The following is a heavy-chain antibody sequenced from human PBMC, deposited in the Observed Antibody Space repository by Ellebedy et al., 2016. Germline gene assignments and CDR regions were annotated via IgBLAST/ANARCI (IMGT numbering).Heavy chain of an antibody. D-gene: IGHD3-10*01. CDR2: IYYSGST. CDR3: ARVHAYYASGDYYFDY. V-gene: IGHV4-31*03. Sequence: LRLSCTVSGGSINSAGYYWSWIRQHPGKGLEWIGYIYYSGSTYYNPSLKIRVTISIDTSKNQFSLKLRSVTASDTAVYYCARVHAYYASGDYYFDYWGQGTLVTVSS. J-gene: IGHJ4*02. CDR1: GGSINSAGYY.